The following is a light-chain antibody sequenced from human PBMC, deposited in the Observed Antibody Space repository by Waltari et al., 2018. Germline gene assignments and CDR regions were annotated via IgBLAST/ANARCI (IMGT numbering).Light chain of an antibody. CDR1: QSVYSY. Sequence: EIVLTQSPATLSLSPGERATLSCEASQSVYSYLAWYQQKPGLPPRLLIYDASIRATGIPARFVGSGSGTDFTLTISRLEPEDFAVYYCQERSNWPGGSFGGGTKVEIK. CDR3: QERSNWPGGS. V-gene: IGKV3-11*01. J-gene: IGKJ4*01. CDR2: DAS.